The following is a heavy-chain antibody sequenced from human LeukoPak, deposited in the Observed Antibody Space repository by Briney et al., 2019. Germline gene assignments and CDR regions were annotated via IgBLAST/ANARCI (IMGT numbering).Heavy chain of an antibody. V-gene: IGHV4-61*09. CDR3: ARGGDSSGQLFDY. CDR1: GGSISSRSYC. D-gene: IGHD3-22*01. Sequence: PSQTLSLTCTVSGGSISSRSYCWSWIRQPAGKGLEWIGHVHISGSTNYNSSLKSRVTISVDTSKNQFSLKLSSVTAADTAVYYCARGGDSSGQLFDYWGQGTLVTVSS. CDR2: VHISGST. J-gene: IGHJ4*02.